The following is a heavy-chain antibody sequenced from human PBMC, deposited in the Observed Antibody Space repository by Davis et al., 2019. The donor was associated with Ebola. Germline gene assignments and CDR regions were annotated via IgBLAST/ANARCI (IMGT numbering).Heavy chain of an antibody. CDR2: INHSGST. J-gene: IGHJ4*02. V-gene: IGHV4-34*01. D-gene: IGHD3-22*01. Sequence: SETLSLTCGVYGGSFSGYYWSWIHQPPGKGLEWIGEINHSGSTNYNPSLKSRVTISVDTSKNQFSLKLSSVTAADTAVYYCASQFTTYYYDSSGYYDYWGQGTLVTVSS. CDR3: ASQFTTYYYDSSGYYDY. CDR1: GGSFSGYY.